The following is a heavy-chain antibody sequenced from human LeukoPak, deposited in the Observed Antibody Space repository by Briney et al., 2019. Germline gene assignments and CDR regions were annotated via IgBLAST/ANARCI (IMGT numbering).Heavy chain of an antibody. Sequence: SSETLSLTCTVSRGSISSYYWSWIRQPPGKGLEWIGYNYYSGSTNYNPSLKSRVTISVGTSKNQFSLKLSSVTAADTAVYYCARDPAVVPAATHYYYYYYMDVWGKGTTVTVSS. V-gene: IGHV4-59*12. CDR3: ARDPAVVPAATHYYYYYYMDV. CDR1: RGSISSYY. CDR2: NYYSGST. J-gene: IGHJ6*03. D-gene: IGHD2-2*01.